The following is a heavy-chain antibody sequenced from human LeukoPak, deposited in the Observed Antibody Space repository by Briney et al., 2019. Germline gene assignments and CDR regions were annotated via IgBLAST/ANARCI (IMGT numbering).Heavy chain of an antibody. J-gene: IGHJ4*02. CDR1: GFTFSTYT. CDR3: AKAREPTTN. Sequence: PGGSLRLSCAASGFTFSTYTMNWVRQAPGKGLDWVSSISGSSGRTYYADSVKGRFTVSRDNSKNTLYLQMNSLRAEDTAVYYCAKAREPTTNWGQGTLVTVSS. CDR2: ISGSSGRT. D-gene: IGHD1-14*01. V-gene: IGHV3-23*01.